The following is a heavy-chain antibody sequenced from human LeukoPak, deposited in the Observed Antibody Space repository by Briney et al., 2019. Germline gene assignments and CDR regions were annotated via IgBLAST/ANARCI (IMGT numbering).Heavy chain of an antibody. CDR1: GYTFTGYY. Sequence: ASVKVSCKASGYTFTGYYMHWVRQAPGQGLEWMGWINTYNGNTHYAQNLQGRVTMTTDTSTSTAYMELRSLRSDDTAVYYCSRVDTVLETLFDYWGQGTLVTVSS. V-gene: IGHV1-18*04. CDR2: INTYNGNT. J-gene: IGHJ4*02. CDR3: SRVDTVLETLFDY. D-gene: IGHD2-8*02.